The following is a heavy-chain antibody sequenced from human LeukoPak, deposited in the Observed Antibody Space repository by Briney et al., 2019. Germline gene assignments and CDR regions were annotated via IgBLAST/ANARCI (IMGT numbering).Heavy chain of an antibody. CDR2: ISAYNGNT. D-gene: IGHD6-19*01. CDR3: ARDQQWLEGQDY. J-gene: IGHJ4*02. V-gene: IGHV1-18*01. Sequence: GASVKVSCKASGYTFTSYGISWVRQAPGQGLEWMGWISAYNGNTNYAQKLQGRVTMTTDTSKSTAYMELRSLRSDATAVYYCARDQQWLEGQDYWGQGTLVTVSS. CDR1: GYTFTSYG.